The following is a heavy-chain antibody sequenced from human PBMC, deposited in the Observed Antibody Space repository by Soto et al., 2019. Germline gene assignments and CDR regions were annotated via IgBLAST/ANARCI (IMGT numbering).Heavy chain of an antibody. CDR1: GFTFSSYW. J-gene: IGHJ4*02. V-gene: IGHV3-7*05. CDR2: IKQDGSEK. D-gene: IGHD6-13*01. CDR3: ARENGSSWYEVALLGY. Sequence: PGGSLRLSCAASGFTFSSYWMSWVRQAPGKGLEWVANIKQDGSEKYYVDSVKGRFTISRDNAKNSLYLQMNSLRAEDTAVYYCARENGSSWYEVALLGYWGQGTLVTVS.